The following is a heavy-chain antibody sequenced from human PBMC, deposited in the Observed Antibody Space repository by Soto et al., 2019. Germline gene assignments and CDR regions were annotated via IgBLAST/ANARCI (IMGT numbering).Heavy chain of an antibody. D-gene: IGHD6-13*01. CDR2: IRSKANSYAT. Sequence: GGSLRLSSAASGFTFSGSAMHWVRQASGKGLEWVGRIRSKANSYATAYAASVKGRFTISRDDSKNTLYLQMNSLRAEDTAVYYCAKRSSSWCFDYWGQGTLVTVSS. J-gene: IGHJ4*02. CDR3: AKRSSSWCFDY. CDR1: GFTFSGSA. V-gene: IGHV3-73*01.